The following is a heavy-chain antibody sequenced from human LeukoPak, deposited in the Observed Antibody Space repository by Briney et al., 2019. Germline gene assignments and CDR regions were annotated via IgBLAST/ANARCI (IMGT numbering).Heavy chain of an antibody. CDR2: ITVYCGGLT. V-gene: IGHV4-39*07. Sequence: PSETLSLTCTVSGGSISSSSYYWGWIRQPPGKGLEWIGSITVYCGGLTYYNPSLKSRVTILLDTSKNQFSLKLSSVTAADTALYYCARIHDYSNYDIAVFGFRFDPWGQGTLVTVSS. CDR1: GGSISSSSYY. J-gene: IGHJ5*02. CDR3: ARIHDYSNYDIAVFGFRFDP. D-gene: IGHD4-11*01.